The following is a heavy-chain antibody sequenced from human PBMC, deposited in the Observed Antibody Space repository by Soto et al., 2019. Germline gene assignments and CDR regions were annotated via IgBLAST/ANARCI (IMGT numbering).Heavy chain of an antibody. CDR2: IYYSGST. V-gene: IGHV4-30-4*01. Sequence: SETLSLTCTVSCGSISSGDYYWSWIRQPPGKGLEWIGYIYYSGSTYYNPSLKSRVTISVDTSKNQFSLNLSSVTAADTAVYYCASRYLEHCFSSACSAPYDYWGQGALVTVSS. D-gene: IGHD2-2*01. J-gene: IGHJ4*02. CDR1: CGSISSGDYY. CDR3: ASRYLEHCFSSACSAPYDY.